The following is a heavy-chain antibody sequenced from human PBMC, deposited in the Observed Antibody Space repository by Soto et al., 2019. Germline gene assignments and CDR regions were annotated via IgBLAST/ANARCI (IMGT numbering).Heavy chain of an antibody. CDR1: GGSINSGGYS. J-gene: IGHJ5*02. V-gene: IGHV4-30-2*01. CDR2: IYHTGTT. Sequence: SETLSLTCTVSGGSINSGGYSWTWIRQPPGKGLEWIGFIYHTGTTYYNPSLKSRVTISLDRSKNQFSLKLISVTAAVTSVYFFSRGVNYYDSSGSSWFDPWGQGARVTVS. D-gene: IGHD3-22*01. CDR3: SRGVNYYDSSGSSWFDP.